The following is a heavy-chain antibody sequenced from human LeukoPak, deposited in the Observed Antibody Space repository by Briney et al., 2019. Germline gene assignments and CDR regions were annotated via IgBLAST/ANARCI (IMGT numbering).Heavy chain of an antibody. CDR2: IYPGDSDT. CDR1: GYSFTSYW. Sequence: GESLKISCKGFGYSFTSYWIGWVRQMPGKGLEWMGIIYPGDSDTRYSPSFQGQVTISADKSISTAYLQWNSLKASDTAMFYCARRALGNSSDYWGQGTLVTVSS. J-gene: IGHJ4*02. V-gene: IGHV5-51*01. CDR3: ARRALGNSSDY. D-gene: IGHD6-13*01.